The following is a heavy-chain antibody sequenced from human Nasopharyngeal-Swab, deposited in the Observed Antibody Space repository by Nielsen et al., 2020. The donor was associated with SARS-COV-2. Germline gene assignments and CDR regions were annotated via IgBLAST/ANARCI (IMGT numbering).Heavy chain of an antibody. Sequence: GESLKISWAASGFTFSSEGMHRVRQAPGKGQEWGAVISYDGSNKYYADSVKGRFTISRDNSKNTLYLQMNSLRAEDTAVYYCARGHNTYCGGDCYSLAPDYWGQGTLVTVSS. V-gene: IGHV3-30*03. J-gene: IGHJ4*02. CDR3: ARGHNTYCGGDCYSLAPDY. CDR1: GFTFSSEG. D-gene: IGHD2-21*02. CDR2: ISYDGSNK.